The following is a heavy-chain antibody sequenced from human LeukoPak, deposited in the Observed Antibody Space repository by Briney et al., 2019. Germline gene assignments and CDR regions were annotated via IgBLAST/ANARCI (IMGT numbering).Heavy chain of an antibody. J-gene: IGHJ3*02. CDR1: GFTFSSYW. CDR3: ARDRVEYSSSSDAFDI. V-gene: IGHV3-7*03. D-gene: IGHD6-6*01. CDR2: IKQDGSEK. Sequence: GGSLRLSCAASGFTFSSYWMSWVRQAPGKGLEWVANIKQDGSEKYYVDSVKGRFTISRDNAKNSLYLQMNSLRAEDTAVYYCARDRVEYSSSSDAFDIWGQGTMVTVSS.